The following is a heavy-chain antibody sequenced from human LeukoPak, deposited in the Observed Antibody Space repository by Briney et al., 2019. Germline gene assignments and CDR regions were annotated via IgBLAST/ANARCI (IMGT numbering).Heavy chain of an antibody. V-gene: IGHV3-33*06. CDR2: IWYDGSNK. CDR3: AKNRQVGYCSGGSCYRAEYFQH. Sequence: PGRSLRLSCAASGFTFSSYGMHWVRQAPGKGLEWVAVIWYDGSNKYYADSVKGRFTISRDNSKNTLYLQMNSLRAEDTAVYYCAKNRQVGYCSGGSCYRAEYFQHWGQGTLVTVSS. J-gene: IGHJ1*01. D-gene: IGHD2-15*01. CDR1: GFTFSSYG.